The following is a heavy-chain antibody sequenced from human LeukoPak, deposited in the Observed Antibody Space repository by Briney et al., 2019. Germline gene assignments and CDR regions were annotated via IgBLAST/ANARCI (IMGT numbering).Heavy chain of an antibody. Sequence: GGSLRLSCAASGFTFSDYWMTWVRQAPGKGLEWVANIKPDGSEKYYVDSVKGRFTISRDNAKNSLYLQMNSLRVEDTAVYYCASYLYWRSDLGYWGQGTLVTVSS. D-gene: IGHD2-8*02. J-gene: IGHJ4*02. V-gene: IGHV3-7*01. CDR2: IKPDGSEK. CDR3: ASYLYWRSDLGY. CDR1: GFTFSDYW.